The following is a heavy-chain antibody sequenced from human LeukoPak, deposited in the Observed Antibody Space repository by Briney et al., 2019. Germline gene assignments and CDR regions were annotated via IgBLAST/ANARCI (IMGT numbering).Heavy chain of an antibody. J-gene: IGHJ4*02. V-gene: IGHV3-11*04. Sequence: PGGSLRLSCAASGFTFSDYYMSWIRQAPGKGLEWVSYISSSGSTIYYADSVKGRFTISRDNSKNTLYLQMNSLRAEDTAVYYCARVRDYDFWSGYHNYFDYWGQGTLVTVSS. D-gene: IGHD3-3*01. CDR2: ISSSGSTI. CDR3: ARVRDYDFWSGYHNYFDY. CDR1: GFTFSDYY.